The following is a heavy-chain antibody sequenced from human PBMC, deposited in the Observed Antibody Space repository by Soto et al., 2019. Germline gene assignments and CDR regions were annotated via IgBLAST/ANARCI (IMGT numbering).Heavy chain of an antibody. CDR1: GFTFSSYG. Sequence: VQLVESGGGVVQPGRSLRLSCAASGFTFSSYGMHWVRQAPGKGLEWVAVISYDGSNKYYADSVKGRFTISRDNSKNTLYLQMNSLRAEDTAVYYCAKDRGSYQYYYYYGMDVWGQGTTVTVSS. CDR2: ISYDGSNK. D-gene: IGHD1-26*01. V-gene: IGHV3-30*18. CDR3: AKDRGSYQYYYYYGMDV. J-gene: IGHJ6*02.